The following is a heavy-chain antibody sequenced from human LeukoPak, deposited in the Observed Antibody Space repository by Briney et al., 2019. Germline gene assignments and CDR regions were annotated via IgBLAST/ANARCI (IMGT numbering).Heavy chain of an antibody. V-gene: IGHV1-46*01. Sequence: GASVKVSCKASGYTFTSYYMHWVRQAPGQGLEWMGIINPSGGSTSYAQKFQGRVTMTRDTSTSTVYMELSSLRSEDTAVYYGAREFGGYYDSSGYHDIDYWGQGTLVTVSS. J-gene: IGHJ4*02. CDR2: INPSGGST. CDR3: AREFGGYYDSSGYHDIDY. D-gene: IGHD3-22*01. CDR1: GYTFTSYY.